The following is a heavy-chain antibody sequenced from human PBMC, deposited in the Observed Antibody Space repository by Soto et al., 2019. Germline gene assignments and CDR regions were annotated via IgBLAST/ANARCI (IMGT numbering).Heavy chain of an antibody. CDR2: IKTKTDGGTT. J-gene: IGHJ6*02. Sequence: GGSLRLSCAASGFTFSNAWMSWVRQAPGKGLEWVSRIKTKTDGGTTDYAAPVKGRFTISRDDSKNTLYLQMNSLKTEETAVYYCTTGVTSRGMDVWGQGTTVTVSS. D-gene: IGHD2-21*02. V-gene: IGHV3-15*01. CDR3: TTGVTSRGMDV. CDR1: GFTFSNAW.